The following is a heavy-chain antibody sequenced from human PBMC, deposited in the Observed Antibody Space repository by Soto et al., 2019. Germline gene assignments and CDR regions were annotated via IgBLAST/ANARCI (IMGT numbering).Heavy chain of an antibody. J-gene: IGHJ4*02. V-gene: IGHV3-33*01. CDR2: IWYDGSNK. Sequence: QVQLVESGGGVVQPGRSLRLSCAASGFTFSSYGMHWVRQAPGKGLEWVAVIWYDGSNKYYADSVKGRFTISRDNSKNTLYLQMNSLSAEDTAVYYCARDDGSVSSGWYYFDYWGQGTLVTVSS. D-gene: IGHD6-19*01. CDR3: ARDDGSVSSGWYYFDY. CDR1: GFTFSSYG.